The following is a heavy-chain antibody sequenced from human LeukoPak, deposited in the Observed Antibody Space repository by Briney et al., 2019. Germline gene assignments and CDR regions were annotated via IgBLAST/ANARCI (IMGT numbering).Heavy chain of an antibody. Sequence: GESLRLSCPAFGFIFSSYGMHWVRQAPGKGLEWVAVMSYVGSNKFYAGSVKSRFTISRDNSKNTLYLQMNSLRAEDTAVYYCAKDRGYYGSGSYFDYWGQGTLVTVSS. V-gene: IGHV3-30*18. J-gene: IGHJ4*02. CDR2: MSYVGSNK. CDR1: GFIFSSYG. CDR3: AKDRGYYGSGSYFDY. D-gene: IGHD3-10*01.